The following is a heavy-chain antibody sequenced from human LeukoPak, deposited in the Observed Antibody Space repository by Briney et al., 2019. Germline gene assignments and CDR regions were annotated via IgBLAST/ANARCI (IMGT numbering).Heavy chain of an antibody. D-gene: IGHD1-26*01. CDR2: ITNSGSTV. J-gene: IGHJ4*02. CDR3: ARDRGIVGPTGYYFDY. V-gene: IGHV3-11*01. Sequence: GGSLRLSCAASGFTFSNAWMSWVRQAPGKGLEWVSYITNSGSTVYYIDSVKGRFTISRDNAKNSLYLQMNSLRAEDTAVYYCARDRGIVGPTGYYFDYWGQGTLVTVSS. CDR1: GFTFSNAW.